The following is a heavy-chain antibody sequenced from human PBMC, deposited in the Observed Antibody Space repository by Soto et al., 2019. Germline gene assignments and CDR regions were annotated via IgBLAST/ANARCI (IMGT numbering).Heavy chain of an antibody. CDR2: IYYSGST. CDR3: ARYGSYSYGRGY. V-gene: IGHV4-39*01. CDR1: GGSIISSSYY. D-gene: IGHD5-18*01. J-gene: IGHJ4*02. Sequence: PSETLSLTCTVSGGSIISSSYYWVWIRQPPGKGLEWIGSIYYSGSTYYNPSLKSRVTISVDTSKNQFSLKLSSVTAADTAVYYCARYGSYSYGRGYWGQGTLVTVSS.